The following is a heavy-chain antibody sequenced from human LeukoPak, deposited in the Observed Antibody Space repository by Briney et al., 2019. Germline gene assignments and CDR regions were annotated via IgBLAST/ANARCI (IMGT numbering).Heavy chain of an antibody. J-gene: IGHJ4*02. V-gene: IGHV3-23*01. CDR3: AKDSGWYRNPFEY. D-gene: IGHD6-19*01. CDR2: IRGGGTI. Sequence: GGSLRLSCAASGFTFSTYAMSWVRQPPGKGLEWVSIIRGGGTIYYADSVKGRFTISRDNSKNTLYLQMNSLRAEDAAVYYCAKDSGWYRNPFEYWGQGTLVTVSS. CDR1: GFTFSTYA.